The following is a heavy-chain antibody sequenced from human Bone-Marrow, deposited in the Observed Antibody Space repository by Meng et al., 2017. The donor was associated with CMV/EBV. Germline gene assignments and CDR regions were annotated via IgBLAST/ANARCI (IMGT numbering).Heavy chain of an antibody. CDR1: GFTFSSYW. J-gene: IGHJ6*02. V-gene: IGHV3-74*01. CDR2: INSDGSST. CDR3: ARDLEYSSSWYRTKDYYYYYGMDV. Sequence: GGSLRLSCAASGFTFSSYWMHWVRQAPGKGLVWVSRINSDGSSTSYADSVKGRFTISRDNAKNTLYLQMNSLRAEDTAVYYCARDLEYSSSWYRTKDYYYYYGMDVWGQGTTVTVSS. D-gene: IGHD6-13*01.